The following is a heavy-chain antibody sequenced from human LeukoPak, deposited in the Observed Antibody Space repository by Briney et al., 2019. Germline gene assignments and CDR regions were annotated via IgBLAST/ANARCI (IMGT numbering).Heavy chain of an antibody. D-gene: IGHD1-1*01. CDR3: ARESPSTFYFDY. V-gene: IGHV1-46*01. J-gene: IGHJ4*02. Sequence: GASVKVSCKASGNTSTSFHIHWVRQAPGQGLEYMGIIKVYGDTTIYAQRFQGRITMTRDTSTSTVYMELSSLNSEDTAVYYCARESPSTFYFDYWGQGTLVTVSS. CDR1: GNTSTSFH. CDR2: IKVYGDTT.